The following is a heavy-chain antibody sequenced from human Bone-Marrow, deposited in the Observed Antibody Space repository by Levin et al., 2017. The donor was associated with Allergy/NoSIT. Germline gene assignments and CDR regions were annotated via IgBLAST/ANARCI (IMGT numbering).Heavy chain of an antibody. V-gene: IGHV4-4*02. CDR2: INQRGTA. J-gene: IGHJ5*02. CDR1: GVSIDTSNW. CDR3: ARINQASGFKNWFDP. D-gene: IGHD6-25*01. Sequence: HSQTLSLPCDVSGVSIDTSNWWTWVRQPPGKGLQWIGDINQRGTATYNSSLRSRVVMSVDKSRNQFSLMVNSVTAADTAVYYCARINQASGFKNWFDPWGPGILVAVS.